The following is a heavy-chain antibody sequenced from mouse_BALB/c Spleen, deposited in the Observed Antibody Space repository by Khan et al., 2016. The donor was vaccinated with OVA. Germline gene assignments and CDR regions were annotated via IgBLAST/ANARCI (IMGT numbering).Heavy chain of an antibody. CDR1: GFSLSRYN. CDR3: ARAYYRYGGYYAMDY. J-gene: IGHJ4*01. Sequence: QVQLKESGPGLVAPSQSLSITCTVSGFSLSRYNIHWVRQPPGKGLEWLGMIWGGGGTDYNSTLKSRLSISKDNSKSQLFLKMNSLQTDDTAMYYCARAYYRYGGYYAMDYWGQGTSVTVSS. CDR2: IWGGGGT. D-gene: IGHD2-14*01. V-gene: IGHV2-6-4*01.